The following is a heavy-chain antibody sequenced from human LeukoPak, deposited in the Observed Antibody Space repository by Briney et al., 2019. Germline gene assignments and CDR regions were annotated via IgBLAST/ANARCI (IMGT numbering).Heavy chain of an antibody. CDR2: IEQDGSEK. V-gene: IGHV3-7*01. CDR1: GFTFSSYW. CDR3: ARVGGSGWHNHFDY. J-gene: IGHJ4*02. D-gene: IGHD3-10*01. Sequence: GGSLRLPCAASGFTFSSYWMSWVRQAPGKGLEWVANIEQDGSEKYYVDSVKGRFTISRDNAKNSLYLQMNSLRAEDTAVYYCARVGGSGWHNHFDYWGQGTLVTVSS.